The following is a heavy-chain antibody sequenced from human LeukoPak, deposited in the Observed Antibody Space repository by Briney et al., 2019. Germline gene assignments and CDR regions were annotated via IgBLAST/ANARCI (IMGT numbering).Heavy chain of an antibody. Sequence: GGSLRLSCIASGFTFDDYAMHWVRQAPGKGLEWVSGISWNSGSIGYADSVKGRFTISRDNAKNSLYLQMNSLRAEDMALYYCAKAVRQPVAGSSAFDIWGQGTMVTVSS. CDR3: AKAVRQPVAGSSAFDI. CDR1: GFTFDDYA. J-gene: IGHJ3*02. CDR2: ISWNSGSI. D-gene: IGHD6-19*01. V-gene: IGHV3-9*03.